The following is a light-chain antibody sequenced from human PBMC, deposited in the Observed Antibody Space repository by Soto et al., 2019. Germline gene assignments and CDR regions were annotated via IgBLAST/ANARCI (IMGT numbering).Light chain of an antibody. CDR3: CSYAGNDTVV. V-gene: IGLV2-11*01. CDR1: SSDVGGYDS. J-gene: IGLJ2*01. Sequence: QSGLTQPRSVSGSPGQSVTISCTGTSSDVGGYDSVSWYQHHPGKAPKLMNYDVSKRPSGVPDRFSGSKSGNTASLTISGLQAEDEADYYCCSYAGNDTVVFGGGTKLTVL. CDR2: DVS.